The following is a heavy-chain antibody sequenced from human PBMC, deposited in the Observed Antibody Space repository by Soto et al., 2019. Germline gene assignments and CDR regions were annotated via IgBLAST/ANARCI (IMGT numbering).Heavy chain of an antibody. J-gene: IGHJ6*02. CDR1: GFAFSTYA. CDR3: AKVTKRAAAGRYEYYKYGMDV. Sequence: EVQLLESGGALEHPGGSLRLSCAASGFAFSTYAMTWVRQAPGKGLEWVSVISGSGGSSYYAASVKGRFTISRDNSKNTQYLQMNGLRAEDTALSYCAKVTKRAAAGRYEYYKYGMDVWGQGTTVTVSS. CDR2: ISGSGGSS. V-gene: IGHV3-23*01. D-gene: IGHD6-13*01.